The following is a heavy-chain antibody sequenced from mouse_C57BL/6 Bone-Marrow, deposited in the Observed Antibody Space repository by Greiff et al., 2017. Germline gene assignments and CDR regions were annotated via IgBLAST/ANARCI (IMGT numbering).Heavy chain of an antibody. Sequence: VQLQQSGPELVKPGASVKISCKASGYTFTDYYMNWVKQSHGKSLEWIGDINPNNGGTSYNQKFKGKATLTVDKSSSTAYMELRSLTSEDSAVYYCARYYGSRGFDYWGQGTTLTVSS. CDR2: INPNNGGT. V-gene: IGHV1-26*01. CDR3: ARYYGSRGFDY. D-gene: IGHD1-1*01. CDR1: GYTFTDYY. J-gene: IGHJ2*01.